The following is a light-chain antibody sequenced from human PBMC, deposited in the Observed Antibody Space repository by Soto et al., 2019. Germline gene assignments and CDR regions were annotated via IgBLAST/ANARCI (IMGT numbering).Light chain of an antibody. CDR2: VAS. Sequence: DIQMTQSPSSLSASVGDRVTITCRASQGISNYLAWYQQQPGKVPKLLIYVASTLQSGVPSRFSGSGSGTDFTLTISSLEPEDVATYYCQKYNSAPWTFGQGTKVEIK. V-gene: IGKV1-27*01. J-gene: IGKJ1*01. CDR3: QKYNSAPWT. CDR1: QGISNY.